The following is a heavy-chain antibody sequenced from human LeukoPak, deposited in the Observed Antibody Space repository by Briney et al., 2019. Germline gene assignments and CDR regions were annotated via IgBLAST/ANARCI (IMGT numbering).Heavy chain of an antibody. Sequence: GGSLRLSCAASGFSFRRYWMSWVRQAPGKGLEWVANIKQDGSEKYYVDSAKGRFTISRDNAKNSLYLQMNSLRAEDTAVYYCATDLGSSRPNFWGQGTLVTVSS. CDR1: GFSFRRYW. D-gene: IGHD6-13*01. V-gene: IGHV3-7*01. J-gene: IGHJ4*02. CDR2: IKQDGSEK. CDR3: ATDLGSSRPNF.